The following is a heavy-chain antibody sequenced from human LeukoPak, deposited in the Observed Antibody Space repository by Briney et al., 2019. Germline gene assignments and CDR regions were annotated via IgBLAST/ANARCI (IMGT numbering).Heavy chain of an antibody. CDR1: RFTFNIYA. D-gene: IGHD4-17*01. CDR3: ARDSYGDANFDS. V-gene: IGHV3-21*04. J-gene: IGHJ4*02. CDR2: ISSSSSYI. Sequence: GGSLRPSCTASRFTFNIYAMHWVRQAPGKGLEWVSSISSSSSYIYYADSVKGRFTISRDNAKSSLYLQMNSLRADDTAVYYCARDSYGDANFDSWGQGTLVTVSS.